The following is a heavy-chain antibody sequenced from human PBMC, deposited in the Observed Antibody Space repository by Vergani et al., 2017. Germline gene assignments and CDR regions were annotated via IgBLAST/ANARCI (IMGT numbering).Heavy chain of an antibody. V-gene: IGHV1-69*17. CDR3: AKDLKAHDYGDYVFDY. Sequence: QVQLVQSGAEVKKPGSSVKVSCKASGGTFSSYAISWVRQAPGQGLEWMGGIIPIFGIANYAQKFQGRVTMTRDTSTSTVYMELSSLRSEDTAVYYCAKDLKAHDYGDYVFDYWGQGTLVTVSS. D-gene: IGHD4-17*01. CDR2: IIPIFGIA. CDR1: GGTFSSYA. J-gene: IGHJ4*02.